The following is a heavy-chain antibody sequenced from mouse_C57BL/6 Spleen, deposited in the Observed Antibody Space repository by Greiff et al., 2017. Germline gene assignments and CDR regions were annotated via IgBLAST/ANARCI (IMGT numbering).Heavy chain of an antibody. CDR3: TRRLGDYFDY. CDR2: IDPETGGT. Sequence: QVQLQQSGAELVRPGASVTLSCKASGYTFTDYEMHWVKQTPVHGLEWIGAIDPETGGTAYNQKFKGKAILTADKSSSTAYMELRSLTSEDSAVYYCTRRLGDYFDYGGQGTTLTVSS. V-gene: IGHV1-15*01. D-gene: IGHD3-3*01. CDR1: GYTFTDYE. J-gene: IGHJ2*01.